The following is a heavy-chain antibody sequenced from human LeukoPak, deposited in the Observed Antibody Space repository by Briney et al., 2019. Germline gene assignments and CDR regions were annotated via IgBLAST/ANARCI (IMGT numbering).Heavy chain of an antibody. CDR1: GFTFSSYR. V-gene: IGHV3-21*01. D-gene: IGHD2-2*02. CDR2: ISSSSSYI. Sequence: GGSLRLSCAASGFTFSSYRMTWVRQAPGKGLEWVSSISSSSSYIYYADSVKGRFTISRDNAKNSLYLQMNSLRAEDTAVYYCARKGYCSSTSCYSWGQGTLVTVSS. CDR3: ARKGYCSSTSCYS. J-gene: IGHJ4*02.